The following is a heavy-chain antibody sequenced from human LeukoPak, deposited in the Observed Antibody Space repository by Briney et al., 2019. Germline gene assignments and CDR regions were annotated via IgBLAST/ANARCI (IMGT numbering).Heavy chain of an antibody. CDR2: IYYSGGT. D-gene: IGHD5-12*01. J-gene: IGHJ4*02. V-gene: IGHV4-31*03. CDR3: ARSGHSGYDFGY. CDR1: GGSVNSGGYS. Sequence: SETLSLTCTVSGGSVNSGGYSWSWIRQHPGKGLEWIGYIYYSGGTYYNPSLKSRLYISMDTSKNQFSLNLTSVTGADTAVYYCARSGHSGYDFGYWGQGTLVTVSS.